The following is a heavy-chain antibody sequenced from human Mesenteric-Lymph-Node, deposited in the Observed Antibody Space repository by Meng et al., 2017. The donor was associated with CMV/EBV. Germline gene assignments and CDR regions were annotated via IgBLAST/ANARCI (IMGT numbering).Heavy chain of an antibody. D-gene: IGHD3-10*01. CDR3: ARGNTMVRGPYYFDY. CDR1: GYTLTGYY. Sequence: SGYTLTGYYMQWVRQAPGKGLEWMGRINPHSGGTNYAQKFQGRVTMTRDTSISTAYMELSRLRSDDTAVYYCARGNTMVRGPYYFDYWGQGTLVTVSS. CDR2: INPHSGGT. V-gene: IGHV1-2*06. J-gene: IGHJ4*02.